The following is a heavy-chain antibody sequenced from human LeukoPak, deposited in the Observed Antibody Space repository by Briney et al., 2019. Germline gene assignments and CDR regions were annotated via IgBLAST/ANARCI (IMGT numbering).Heavy chain of an antibody. J-gene: IGHJ2*01. CDR2: IYSGGST. V-gene: IGHV3-53*01. Sequence: GGSLRLSCAASGFTVSTNYMSWVRQAPGKGLEWVSIIYSGGSTSYADSVKGRFTISRDISKTTLFLQMSSLRAEDTAVYYCARSPRIYDSSGYYLVEYFDLWGRGTLVTVSS. CDR1: GFTVSTNY. D-gene: IGHD3-22*01. CDR3: ARSPRIYDSSGYYLVEYFDL.